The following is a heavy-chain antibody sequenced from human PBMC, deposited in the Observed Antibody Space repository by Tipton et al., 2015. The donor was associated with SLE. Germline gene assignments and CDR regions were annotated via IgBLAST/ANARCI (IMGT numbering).Heavy chain of an antibody. D-gene: IGHD3-16*01. CDR2: ISGSGEST. V-gene: IGHV3-23*01. CDR1: GFTFSSYA. Sequence: SLRLSCAASGFTFSSYAMNWVRQAPGKGLEWVSVISGSGESTYYTDSVKGRITISRDNSRNTLYLQLNSLRVEDTAIYYCAKDSVLGDYYYGMDVWGQGTTVIVSS. J-gene: IGHJ6*02. CDR3: AKDSVLGDYYYGMDV.